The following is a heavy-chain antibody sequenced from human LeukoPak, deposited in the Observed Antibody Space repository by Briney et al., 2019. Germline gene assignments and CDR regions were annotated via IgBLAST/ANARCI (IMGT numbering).Heavy chain of an antibody. J-gene: IGHJ4*02. CDR3: AKNGYCSSTSCYLFDY. Sequence: GGSLRLSCAASGFTFSSYGMHWVRRAPGKGLEWVAVISYDGSNKYYADSVKGRFTISRDNSKNTLYLQMNSLRAEDTAVYYCAKNGYCSSTSCYLFDYWGQGTLVTVSS. V-gene: IGHV3-30*18. CDR1: GFTFSSYG. CDR2: ISYDGSNK. D-gene: IGHD2-2*03.